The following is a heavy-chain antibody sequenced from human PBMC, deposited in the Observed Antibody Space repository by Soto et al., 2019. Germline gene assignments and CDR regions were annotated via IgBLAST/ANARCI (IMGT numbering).Heavy chain of an antibody. V-gene: IGHV1-69*02. J-gene: IGHJ1*01. Sequence: VQLVQSGADVKKPGSSVKVSCNAYGDTFSSYTINWVRQAPGQGLEWMGRLIPLLDLANYTQKFQGRVTITADKSTNTAYMELANLRSEDTAVYYCAGLGSGWQSEYFDNWGQGTLVTVSS. CDR1: GDTFSSYT. CDR3: AGLGSGWQSEYFDN. CDR2: LIPLLDLA. D-gene: IGHD6-19*01.